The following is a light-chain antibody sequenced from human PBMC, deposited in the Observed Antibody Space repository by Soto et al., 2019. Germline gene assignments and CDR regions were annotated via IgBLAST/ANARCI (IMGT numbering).Light chain of an antibody. J-gene: IGKJ4*01. CDR3: QQYNNWPLT. CDR2: GAS. Sequence: EIVMTQSPATLSVSPGGRATLSCRASQSVSSNLSWYQQIPGQAPRLLIYGASTRATGIPARFSGSGSGTEFTLTISSLQSEDFAVYYCQQYNNWPLTFGGGTKVDI. V-gene: IGKV3-15*01. CDR1: QSVSSN.